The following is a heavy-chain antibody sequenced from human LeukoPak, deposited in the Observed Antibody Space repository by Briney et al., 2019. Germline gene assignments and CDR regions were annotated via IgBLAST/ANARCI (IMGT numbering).Heavy chain of an antibody. Sequence: GASVKVPCKASGGTFSSYAISWVRQAPGQGLEWMGGIIPIFGTANYAQKFQGRVTITADESTSTAYMELSSLRSEDTAVYCCASRYCSSTSCYRGDAFDIWGQGTMVTVSS. CDR1: GGTFSSYA. D-gene: IGHD2-2*01. V-gene: IGHV1-69*13. CDR2: IIPIFGTA. J-gene: IGHJ3*02. CDR3: ASRYCSSTSCYRGDAFDI.